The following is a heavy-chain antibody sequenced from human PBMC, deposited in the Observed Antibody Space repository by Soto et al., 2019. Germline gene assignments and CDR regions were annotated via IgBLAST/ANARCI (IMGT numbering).Heavy chain of an antibody. V-gene: IGHV3-30*03. D-gene: IGHD2-2*01. Sequence: GGSLRLSCAASGFTFSSYGMHWVRQAPGKGLEWVAVISYDGSNKYYADSVKGRFTISRDNSKNTLYLQMNSLRAEDTAVYYCAILPFDCSSTNCYVYYGIDVWGQGTTVTVSS. CDR1: GFTFSSYG. CDR3: AILPFDCSSTNCYVYYGIDV. CDR2: ISYDGSNK. J-gene: IGHJ6*02.